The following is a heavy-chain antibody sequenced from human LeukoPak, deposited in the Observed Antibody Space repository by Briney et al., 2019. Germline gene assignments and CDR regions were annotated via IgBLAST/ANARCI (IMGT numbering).Heavy chain of an antibody. J-gene: IGHJ4*02. V-gene: IGHV3-21*01. CDR1: GFTFSSYA. D-gene: IGHD3-10*02. CDR3: ARDGFIVFGDNRYYFDY. Sequence: PGGSLRLSCAASGFTFSSYAIHWVRQAPGKGLEWVSSISSSSSYIYYADSVKGRFTISRDNAKNSLYLQMNSLRAEDTAVYYCARDGFIVFGDNRYYFDYWGQGTLVTVSS. CDR2: ISSSSSYI.